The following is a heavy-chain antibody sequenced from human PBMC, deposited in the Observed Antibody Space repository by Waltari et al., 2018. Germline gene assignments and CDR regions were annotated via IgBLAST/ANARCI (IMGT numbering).Heavy chain of an antibody. CDR1: GDSINSYH. J-gene: IGHJ6*03. Sequence: QVQLQESGPGLVKPSETLYLTCAVSGDSINSYHWSLIRQPAGKGLEWIGRMYNSGGTNYNPSLKSRVTMSIDTSKNQFSLKLSSVTAADTAVYYCARYYSYMDVWGKGTTVTISS. V-gene: IGHV4-4*07. CDR2: MYNSGGT. CDR3: ARYYSYMDV.